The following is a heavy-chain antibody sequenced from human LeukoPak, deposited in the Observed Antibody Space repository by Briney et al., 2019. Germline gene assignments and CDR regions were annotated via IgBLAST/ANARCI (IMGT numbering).Heavy chain of an antibody. J-gene: IGHJ6*02. CDR2: IWYDGTDK. CDR3: ARSGSTYYYGMDV. CDR1: GFTFSSYG. Sequence: GRSLRLTCAASGFTFSSYGMHWVRQGPGKGLEWVTFIWYDGTDKNYADSVKGRFTISRDNSENTLYLQMNSLRAEDTAVYYCARSGSTYYYGMDVWGQGTTVTVSS. D-gene: IGHD3-10*01. V-gene: IGHV3-33*01.